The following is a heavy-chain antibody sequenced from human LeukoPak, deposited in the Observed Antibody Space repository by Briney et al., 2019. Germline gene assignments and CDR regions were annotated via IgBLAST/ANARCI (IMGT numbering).Heavy chain of an antibody. J-gene: IGHJ4*03. V-gene: IGHV4-34*01. CDR3: ARGPTISETGYFDY. D-gene: IGHD1-1*01. CDR2: VNHRGDT. CDR1: GGSFSAYY. Sequence: PSETLSLTCAVYGGSFSAYYLSWIRQSPGKGLQWIAEVNHRGDTNYNPSVKGRVTISVDTSKNQFSLKVTSLTAADTAVYYCARGPTISETGYFDYWGQGTLVTVSS.